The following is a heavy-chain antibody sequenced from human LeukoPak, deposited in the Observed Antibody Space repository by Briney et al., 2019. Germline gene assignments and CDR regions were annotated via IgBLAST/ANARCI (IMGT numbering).Heavy chain of an antibody. D-gene: IGHD1-26*01. CDR3: AKVSPSGGYFYYMDV. J-gene: IGHJ6*03. Sequence: SETLSLTCNVSGSSISSGYYWGWIRQPPGKGLEWIGSIYHSGTTYYNPSLKSRLTISVDTSKNQFSLKLTSVTATDTAMYYCAKVSPSGGYFYYMDVWGKGTTVTVSS. V-gene: IGHV4-38-2*02. CDR1: GSSISSGYY. CDR2: IYHSGTT.